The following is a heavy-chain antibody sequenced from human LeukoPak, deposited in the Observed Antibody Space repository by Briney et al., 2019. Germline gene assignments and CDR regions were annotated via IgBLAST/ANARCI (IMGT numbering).Heavy chain of an antibody. CDR1: GYTFTGYY. J-gene: IGHJ5*02. CDR2: INPNSGGT. CDR3: ARVRVVAARTRGNWFDP. Sequence: ASVKVSCKASGYTFTGYYMHWVRQAPGQGLEWMGWINPNSGGTNYAQKFQGRVTMTRDTSISTAYMELSRLRSDDTAVYYCARVRVVAARTRGNWFDPWGQGTLVTVSS. V-gene: IGHV1-2*02. D-gene: IGHD2-15*01.